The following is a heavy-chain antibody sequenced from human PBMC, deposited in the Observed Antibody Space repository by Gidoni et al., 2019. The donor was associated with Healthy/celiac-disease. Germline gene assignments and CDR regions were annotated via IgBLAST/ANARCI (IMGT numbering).Heavy chain of an antibody. CDR3: AHMGRDYDILTGYYTPGYFDY. CDR2: IYWDDDK. J-gene: IGHJ4*02. V-gene: IGHV2-5*02. CDR1: GFSLSTSGVG. D-gene: IGHD3-9*01. Sequence: QITLKESGPTLVKPTQTLPLTCTFSGFSLSTSGVGVGWIRQPPGKALEWLALIYWDDDKRYSPSLKSRLTITKDTSKNQVVLTMTNMDPVDTATYYCAHMGRDYDILTGYYTPGYFDYWGQGTLVTVSS.